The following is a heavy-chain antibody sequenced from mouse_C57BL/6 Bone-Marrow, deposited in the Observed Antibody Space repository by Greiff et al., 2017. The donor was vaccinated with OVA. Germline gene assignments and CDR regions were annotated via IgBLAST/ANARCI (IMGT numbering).Heavy chain of an antibody. D-gene: IGHD1-1*01. CDR2: ISSGGDYI. J-gene: IGHJ2*01. CDR3: TRDGSSDHYFDY. CDR1: GFTFSSSA. Sequence: EVKVVESGEGLVKPGGSLKLSCAASGFTFSSSAMSWVRQTPEKRLEWVAYISSGGDYIYYADTVKGRFTISRDNARNTLYLQMSSLKSEDTAMYYCTRDGSSDHYFDYWGQGTTLTVSS. V-gene: IGHV5-9-1*02.